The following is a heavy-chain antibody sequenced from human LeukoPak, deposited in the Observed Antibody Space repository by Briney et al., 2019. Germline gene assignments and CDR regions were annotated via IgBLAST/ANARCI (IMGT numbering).Heavy chain of an antibody. CDR3: ARDLIEEGYFDY. CDR1: GYTFTTYG. J-gene: IGHJ4*02. CDR2: ISAYNGNT. Sequence: ASVKVSCKSSGYTFTTYGITWVRQAPGHGLAWLGWISAYNGNTNYAQKFQGRVTMTTDTSTNTAYMELRSLRSDDTAVYYCARDLIEEGYFDYWGQGTLVTVSS. V-gene: IGHV1-18*01.